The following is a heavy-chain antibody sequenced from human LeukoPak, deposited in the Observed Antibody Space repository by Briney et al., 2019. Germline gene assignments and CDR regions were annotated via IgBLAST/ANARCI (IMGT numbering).Heavy chain of an antibody. CDR3: ARRVSVGFDP. CDR2: IYPGDSDT. D-gene: IGHD6-19*01. Sequence: GESLKISLKGSGYSFTSYLIRWVRQIPGKGLEWMGIIYPGDSDTRYSPSFQGQVTISADKSISTAYLQWSSLKASDTAMYYCARRVSVGFDPWGQGTLVTVSS. CDR1: GYSFTSYL. J-gene: IGHJ5*02. V-gene: IGHV5-51*01.